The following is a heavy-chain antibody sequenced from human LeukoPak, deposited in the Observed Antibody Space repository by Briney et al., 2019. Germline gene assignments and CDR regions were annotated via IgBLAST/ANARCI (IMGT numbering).Heavy chain of an antibody. CDR1: GGTFSSYA. J-gene: IGHJ6*03. Sequence: SVKVSCKASGGTFSSYAISWVRQAPGQGLEWMGGIIPIFGTANYAQKFQGRVTITTDESTSTAYMELSSLRSEDTAVYYCARGDGYCSSTSCRNYYYYYMDVWGKGTTVTVSS. D-gene: IGHD2-2*03. V-gene: IGHV1-69*05. CDR3: ARGDGYCSSTSCRNYYYYYMDV. CDR2: IIPIFGTA.